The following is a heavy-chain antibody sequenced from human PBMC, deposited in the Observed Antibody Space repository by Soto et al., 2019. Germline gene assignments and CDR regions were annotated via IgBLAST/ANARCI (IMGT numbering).Heavy chain of an antibody. CDR3: ARCNWYFDL. V-gene: IGHV4-59*08. CDR1: GGSISSYY. J-gene: IGHJ2*01. Sequence: QVQLQESGPGLVKPSETLSLTCTVSGGSISSYYWSWIRQPPGKGLEWIGYIYYSGSTNYNPSLTVRVTISLDTSKNQFSRKLSSVTASDTAVYYCARCNWYFDLWGRGTLVTVSS. CDR2: IYYSGST.